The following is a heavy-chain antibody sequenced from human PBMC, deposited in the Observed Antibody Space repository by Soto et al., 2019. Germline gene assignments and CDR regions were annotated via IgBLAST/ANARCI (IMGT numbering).Heavy chain of an antibody. CDR3: ARPPEDYYYGMDV. J-gene: IGHJ6*02. V-gene: IGHV3-33*01. CDR1: GFTFSSYG. Sequence: QVQLVESGGGVVQPGRSLRLSCAASGFTFSSYGMHWVRQAPGKGLEWVAVIWYDGSNKYYADSVKGRFTISRDNSKNTLYLQMNSLRAEDTAVYYCARPPEDYYYGMDVWGQGTTVTVSS. CDR2: IWYDGSNK.